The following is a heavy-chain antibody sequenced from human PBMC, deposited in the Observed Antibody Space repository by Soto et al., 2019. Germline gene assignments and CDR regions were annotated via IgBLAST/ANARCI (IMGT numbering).Heavy chain of an antibody. CDR2: IFPEDSDT. CDR1: GYGFSNYL. D-gene: IGHD3-10*01. Sequence: GESLNISCEGSGYGFSNYLIAWVRQMPGKGLEWLGIIFPEDSDTRYTPSLQGQVTISVDKSINTAYLQWSSLKASDTATYYCARLFRNYYSGIDVWGQGTTVNVSS. CDR3: ARLFRNYYSGIDV. V-gene: IGHV5-51*01. J-gene: IGHJ6*02.